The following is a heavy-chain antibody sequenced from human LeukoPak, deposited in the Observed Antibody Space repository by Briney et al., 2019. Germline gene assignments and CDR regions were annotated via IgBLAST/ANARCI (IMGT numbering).Heavy chain of an antibody. CDR1: GFTFSSYW. CDR3: ARSYGSGSYYNDY. Sequence: GGSLRLSCAASGFTFSSYWMHWVRHAPGKGLVWVSRINSDGSSTSYADSVKGRFTISRDNAKNTLYLQMNSLRAEDTAVYYCARSYGSGSYYNDYWGQGTLVTVSS. J-gene: IGHJ4*02. CDR2: INSDGSST. D-gene: IGHD3-10*01. V-gene: IGHV3-74*01.